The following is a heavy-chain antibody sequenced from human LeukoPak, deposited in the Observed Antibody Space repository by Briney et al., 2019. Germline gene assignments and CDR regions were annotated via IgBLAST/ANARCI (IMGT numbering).Heavy chain of an antibody. V-gene: IGHV3-30*03. CDR1: GFTFSSYG. D-gene: IGHD3-22*01. Sequence: GGSLRLSCAASGFTFSSYGMHWVRQAPGKGLEWVAVISYDGSNKYYADSVKGRFTISRDNSKNTLYLQMNSLRAEDTAVYYCARSITWLLDYWGQGTLVTVSS. CDR2: ISYDGSNK. CDR3: ARSITWLLDY. J-gene: IGHJ4*02.